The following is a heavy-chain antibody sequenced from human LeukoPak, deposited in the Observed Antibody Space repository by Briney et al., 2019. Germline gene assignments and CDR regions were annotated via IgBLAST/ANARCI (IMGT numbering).Heavy chain of an antibody. D-gene: IGHD6-6*01. CDR3: ARDDASSSSFDY. CDR2: IYYSGST. V-gene: IGHV4-61*01. CDR1: GGSVSSGSYY. Sequence: SETLSFTCTVSGGSVSSGSYYWSWIRQPPGKGLEWIGYIYYSGSTNYNPSLKSRVTISVDTSKSQFSLKLSSVTAADTAVYYCARDDASSSSFDYWGQGTLVTVSS. J-gene: IGHJ4*02.